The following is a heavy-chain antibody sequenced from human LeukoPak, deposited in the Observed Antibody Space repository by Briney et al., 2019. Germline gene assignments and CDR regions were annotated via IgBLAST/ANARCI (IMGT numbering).Heavy chain of an antibody. Sequence: SETLPLTCTVSGGSISSYYWSWIRQPPGKGLEWIGYIYYSGSTYYNPSLDKSRVTISVDTSKNQFSLKLSSVTAADTAVYYCARDIQLATGNHFDYWGQGTLVTVSS. D-gene: IGHD1-1*01. J-gene: IGHJ4*02. CDR2: IYYSGST. CDR3: ARDIQLATGNHFDY. CDR1: GGSISSYY. V-gene: IGHV4-59*12.